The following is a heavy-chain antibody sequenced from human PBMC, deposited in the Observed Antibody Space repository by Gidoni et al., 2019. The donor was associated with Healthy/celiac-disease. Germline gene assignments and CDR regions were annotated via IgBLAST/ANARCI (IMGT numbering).Heavy chain of an antibody. CDR3: ARSGSRAIWSGYYTRGNWFDP. Sequence: QVQLQQWGAGLLKPSETLSLTCAVYGGSFRGYYWSWIRQPPGKGLEWIGEINHSGRPTYHPSLKSRVTISVDTSKNQFSLKLSSVTAADTAVYYCARSGSRAIWSGYYTRGNWFDPWGQGTLVTVSS. D-gene: IGHD3-3*01. V-gene: IGHV4-34*01. J-gene: IGHJ5*02. CDR1: GGSFRGYY. CDR2: INHSGRP.